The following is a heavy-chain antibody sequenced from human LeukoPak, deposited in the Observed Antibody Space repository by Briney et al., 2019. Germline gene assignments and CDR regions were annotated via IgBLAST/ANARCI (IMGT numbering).Heavy chain of an antibody. J-gene: IGHJ4*02. CDR1: GFTFSSYA. CDR2: ISYDGSNK. CDR3: ARDDGY. V-gene: IGHV3-30-3*01. Sequence: GGSLRLSCAASGFTFSSYAMHWVRQAPGKGLEWVAVISYDGSNKYYADSVKGRFTIPRDNSKNTLYLQMNSLRAEDTAVYYCARDDGYWGQGTLVTVSS.